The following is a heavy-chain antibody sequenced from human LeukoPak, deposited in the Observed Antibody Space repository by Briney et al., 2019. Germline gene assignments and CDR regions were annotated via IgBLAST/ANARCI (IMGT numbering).Heavy chain of an antibody. CDR3: ARFRPHGYYDTFDI. CDR2: TNTNSGDP. J-gene: IGHJ3*02. Sequence: ASVKVSCKASGYTFTNYGVNWVRQAPGEGLERMGWTNTNSGDPTYAQGFTGRFVFSLDTSVSTAYLQISSLRAEDTAVYYCARFRPHGYYDTFDIWGQGTMVTVS. D-gene: IGHD5-18*01. CDR1: GYTFTNYG. V-gene: IGHV7-4-1*02.